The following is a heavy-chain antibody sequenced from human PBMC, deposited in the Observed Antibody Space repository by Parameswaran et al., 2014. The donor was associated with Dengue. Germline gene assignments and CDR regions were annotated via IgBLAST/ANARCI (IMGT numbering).Heavy chain of an antibody. CDR3: ARRSGSYHDY. Sequence: WIRQPPGKALEGLARIDWDDDKYYSTSLKTRLTISKDTSKNQVVLTMTNMDPVDTATYYCARRSGSYHDYWGQGTLVTVSS. J-gene: IGHJ4*02. V-gene: IGHV2-70*11. CDR2: IDWDDDK. D-gene: IGHD1-26*01.